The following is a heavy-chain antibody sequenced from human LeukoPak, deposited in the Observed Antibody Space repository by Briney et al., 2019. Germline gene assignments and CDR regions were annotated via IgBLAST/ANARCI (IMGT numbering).Heavy chain of an antibody. CDR3: ARHEINSSGWRTDY. Sequence: SETLSLTCTVSGASISSDYWSWIRQPPGKGLEWIGHIYYIGITNYNPSLKSRVTISVDTSKNQFSLKLSSVTAADTAVYYCARHEINSSGWRTDYWGQGTLVTVSS. CDR1: GASISSDY. V-gene: IGHV4-59*08. J-gene: IGHJ4*02. D-gene: IGHD6-19*01. CDR2: IYYIGIT.